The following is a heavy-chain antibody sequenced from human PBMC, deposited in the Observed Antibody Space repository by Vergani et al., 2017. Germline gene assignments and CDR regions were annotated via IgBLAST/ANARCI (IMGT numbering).Heavy chain of an antibody. D-gene: IGHD3-3*01. Sequence: QVQLVESGGGVVQPGRSLRLSCAASGFTFSSYGMHWVRQAPGKGLEWVAVISYDGSNKYYADSVKGRFTISRDNSKNTLYLQMNSLRAEDTAVYYCANLPKKIFGVVNDDYWGQGTLVTVSS. J-gene: IGHJ4*02. V-gene: IGHV3-30*18. CDR1: GFTFSSYG. CDR2: ISYDGSNK. CDR3: ANLPKKIFGVVNDDY.